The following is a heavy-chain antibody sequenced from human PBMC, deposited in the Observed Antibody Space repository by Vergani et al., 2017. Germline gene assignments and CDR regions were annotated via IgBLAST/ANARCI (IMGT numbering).Heavy chain of an antibody. CDR2: ISSDGGST. CDR1: GFTFSTYA. D-gene: IGHD2-21*01. Sequence: EVQLLESGGGLVQPGGSLRLSCAASGFTFSTYAMTWVRQAPGKGLEWVSTISSDGGSTYYADSVKGRFTISRDNSKNTLSLQTNSLTAEDTAIYYCADLYGDDGFSPFWGQGTLVTVSS. CDR3: ADLYGDDGFSPF. J-gene: IGHJ4*02. V-gene: IGHV3-23*01.